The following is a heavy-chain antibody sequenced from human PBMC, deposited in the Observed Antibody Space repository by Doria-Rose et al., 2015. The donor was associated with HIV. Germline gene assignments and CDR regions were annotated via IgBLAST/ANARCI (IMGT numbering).Heavy chain of an antibody. J-gene: IGHJ4*02. Sequence: QVTLKESGPVLVKPTETLTLTCTVSGVSLSSPGMGVSWIRQPPGKALEWLANIFSDDERSYKTALKSRHTISRGTSKSQVVLTMTDMDPVDTATCYCARIKSSRWYHKYYFDFWGQGTLVIVSA. D-gene: IGHD6-13*01. V-gene: IGHV2-26*01. CDR3: ARIKSSRWYHKYYFDF. CDR2: IFSDDER. CDR1: GVSLSSPGMG.